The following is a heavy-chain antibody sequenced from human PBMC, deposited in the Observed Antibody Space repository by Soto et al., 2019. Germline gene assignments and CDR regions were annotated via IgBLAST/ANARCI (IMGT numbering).Heavy chain of an antibody. CDR2: ISADNHNT. Sequence: ASVKVSCKTSGYTFTSYVISWVRQAPGHGLEWMGWISADNHNTNVAQNFQGRVTLTTDTSTTTVFMELRNLRSDDTAVYYCARESRNYDALDYWGQGTLVTVSS. V-gene: IGHV1-18*01. CDR3: ARESRNYDALDY. D-gene: IGHD3-22*01. J-gene: IGHJ4*02. CDR1: GYTFTSYV.